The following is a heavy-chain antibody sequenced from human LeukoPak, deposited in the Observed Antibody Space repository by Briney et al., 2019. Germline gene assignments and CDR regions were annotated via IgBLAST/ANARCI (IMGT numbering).Heavy chain of an antibody. CDR2: TYYRSKWSN. CDR3: ARELEMATIYSFFDY. J-gene: IGHJ4*02. CDR1: GDSVSSNSAA. V-gene: IGHV6-1*01. D-gene: IGHD5-24*01. Sequence: SQTLSLTCAISGDSVSSNSAAWNWIRQSPSRGLEWLGRTYYRSKWSNDYAVAVKSRITIIPYTYKNQFSLHLNSVTPEDTAVYYCARELEMATIYSFFDYWGQGTLVTVSS.